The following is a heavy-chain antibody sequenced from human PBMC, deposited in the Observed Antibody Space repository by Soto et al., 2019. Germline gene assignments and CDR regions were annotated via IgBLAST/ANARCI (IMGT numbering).Heavy chain of an antibody. CDR3: GRVDWNAGAD. J-gene: IGHJ4*02. D-gene: IGHD1-1*01. CDR1: GLSLSDYW. Sequence: EVRLAESGGGLVQPGGSLRLSCVASGLSLSDYWNHWVRQAPGKGLIWVSGIRSGGDTDYADSVKGRFTISRDNAKNTVYLQMNNLRADDTAIYYCGRVDWNAGADWGQGTLVTVSS. V-gene: IGHV3-74*01. CDR2: IRSGGDT.